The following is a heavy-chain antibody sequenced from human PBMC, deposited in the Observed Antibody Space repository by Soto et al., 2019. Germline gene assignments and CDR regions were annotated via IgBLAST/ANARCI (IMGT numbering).Heavy chain of an antibody. Sequence: SETLSLTCTVSGGSISSGDYYWSWIRQPPGKGLEWIGSIYYSGSTYYNPSLKSRVTISVDTSKNQFSLKLSSVTAADTAVYYCARHTDGCSGGSCYAIDYWGQGTLVTVSS. CDR2: IYYSGST. CDR3: ARHTDGCSGGSCYAIDY. D-gene: IGHD2-15*01. J-gene: IGHJ4*02. V-gene: IGHV4-39*01. CDR1: GGSISSGDYY.